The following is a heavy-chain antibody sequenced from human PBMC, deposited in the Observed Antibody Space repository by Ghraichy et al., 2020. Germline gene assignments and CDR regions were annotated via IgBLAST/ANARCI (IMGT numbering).Heavy chain of an antibody. CDR1: GFAFSTYS. D-gene: IGHD3-10*01. V-gene: IGHV3-48*01. Sequence: GGSLRLFCAAYGFAFSTYSMNWVRQAPGKGLEWVSYIVSTGSPIQYADSVTGRFTISRDNDRNLLDLQMNSLRAEETAVYYCAGYGVRASPCDAFDIWGQGTMVTVSS. CDR3: AGYGVRASPCDAFDI. J-gene: IGHJ3*02. CDR2: IVSTGSPI.